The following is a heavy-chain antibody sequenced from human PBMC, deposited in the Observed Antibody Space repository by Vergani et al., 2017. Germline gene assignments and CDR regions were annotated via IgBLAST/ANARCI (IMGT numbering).Heavy chain of an antibody. CDR3: AREEEYYYFWSDYYGYRNSYYFDY. D-gene: IGHD3-3*01. Sequence: QVQLVESGGGVVQPGRSLRLSCAASGFTFSSYGMHWVRQAPGKGLEWVAVIWYDGSNKYYADSVKGRFTISRDNSKNTLYLQMNSLTAEDTAVYYCAREEEYYYFWSDYYGYRNSYYFDYWGQGTLVTVSS. V-gene: IGHV3-33*01. J-gene: IGHJ4*02. CDR1: GFTFSSYG. CDR2: IWYDGSNK.